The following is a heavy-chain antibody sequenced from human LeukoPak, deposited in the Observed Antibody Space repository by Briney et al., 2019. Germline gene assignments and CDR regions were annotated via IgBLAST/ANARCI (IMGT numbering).Heavy chain of an antibody. D-gene: IGHD6-13*01. J-gene: IGHJ4*02. CDR1: GFTFSSYW. CDR2: VNSDGGIT. V-gene: IGHV3-74*01. CDR3: ARVSIRSSSWYPIDY. Sequence: GGSLRLSCAASGFTFSSYWMHWVRQAPGKGLVWVSRVNSDGGITNYADSVKGRFTISRDNAKDTLYLQMNSLRVEDTAVYYCARVSIRSSSWYPIDYWGQGTLVTVSS.